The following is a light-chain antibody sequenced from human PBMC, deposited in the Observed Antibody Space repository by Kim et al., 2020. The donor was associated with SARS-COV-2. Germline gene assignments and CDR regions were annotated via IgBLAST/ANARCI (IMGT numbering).Light chain of an antibody. CDR2: QDS. CDR1: KLGDKY. CDR3: QAWDSSTVV. V-gene: IGLV3-1*01. J-gene: IGLJ2*01. Sequence: SYELTQPPSVSVSPGQTASITCSGDKLGDKYACWYQQKPGQSPVLVIYQDSKRPSGIAERFSGSNSGNTATLTISGTQAMAEADYYCQAWDSSTVVFGGG.